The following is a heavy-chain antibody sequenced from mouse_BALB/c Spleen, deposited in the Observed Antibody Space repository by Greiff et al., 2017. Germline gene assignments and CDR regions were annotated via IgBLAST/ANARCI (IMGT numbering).Heavy chain of an antibody. CDR2: ISSGSSTI. CDR3: AREGYGNYDWYFDV. Sequence: EVKVEESGGGLVQPGGSRKLSCAASGFTFSSFGMHWVRQAPEKGLEWVAYISSGSSTIYYADTVKGRFTISRDNPKNTLFLQMTSLRSEDTAMYYCAREGYGNYDWYFDVWGAGTTVTVSS. J-gene: IGHJ1*01. V-gene: IGHV5-17*02. D-gene: IGHD2-10*02. CDR1: GFTFSSFG.